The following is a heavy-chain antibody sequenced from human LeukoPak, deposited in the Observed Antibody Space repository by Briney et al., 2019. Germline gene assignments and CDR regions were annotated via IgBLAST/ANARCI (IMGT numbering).Heavy chain of an antibody. CDR2: ISYDGSDK. J-gene: IGHJ4*02. CDR1: GFTFNDYA. CDR3: ARDFFPIVDSSWYEIGY. D-gene: IGHD6-13*01. Sequence: GGSLRLSCAAYGFTFNDYAMYWVRQTPGKGLEWVTLISYDGSDKSYADSVRGRFTISRDNSKNTLYLQVDSPRTEGTAVYYCARDFFPIVDSSWYEIGYWGQGTLVTVSS. V-gene: IGHV3-30-3*01.